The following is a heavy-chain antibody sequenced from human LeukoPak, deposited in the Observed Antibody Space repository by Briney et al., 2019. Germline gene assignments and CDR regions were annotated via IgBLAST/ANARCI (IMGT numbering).Heavy chain of an antibody. V-gene: IGHV3-21*01. J-gene: IGHJ4*02. CDR2: ISSSTIYT. CDR1: GFTFNSFS. CDR3: ARGGSGNWNAPFDY. Sequence: GGSLRLSCAASGFTFNSFSMNWVRQAPGKGLEWVSSISSSTIYTYYADSVKGRFTISRDNAKNSLYLQMNRLRAEDTAVYYCARGGSGNWNAPFDYWGQGTLVTVSS. D-gene: IGHD1-1*01.